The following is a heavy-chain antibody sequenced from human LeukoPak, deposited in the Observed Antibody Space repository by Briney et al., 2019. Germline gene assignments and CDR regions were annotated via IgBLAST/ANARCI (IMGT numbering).Heavy chain of an antibody. CDR3: ARASLTVTTFRFDY. Sequence: SETLSFTCAVYGGSFNGYYWSWIRQPPGKGLEWIGEINHSGSTNYNPSLKSRVTISVDTSKNQFSLKLSSVTAADTAVYYCARASLTVTTFRFDYWGQGTLVTVSS. CDR2: INHSGST. CDR1: GGSFNGYY. D-gene: IGHD4-17*01. V-gene: IGHV4-34*01. J-gene: IGHJ4*02.